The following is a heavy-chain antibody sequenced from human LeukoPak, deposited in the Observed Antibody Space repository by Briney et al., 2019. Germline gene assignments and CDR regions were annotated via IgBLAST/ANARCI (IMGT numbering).Heavy chain of an antibody. CDR2: IIPIFGTA. Sequence: ASVKVSCKASGGTFSSYAISWVRQAPGQGLEWMGRIIPIFGTANYAQKFQGRVTITTDESTSTAYMELSSLRSEDTAVYYCARDRCVGGCLDVVVIDEPFDYWGQGTLVTVSS. D-gene: IGHD3-22*01. CDR1: GGTFSSYA. CDR3: ARDRCVGGCLDVVVIDEPFDY. J-gene: IGHJ4*02. V-gene: IGHV1-69*05.